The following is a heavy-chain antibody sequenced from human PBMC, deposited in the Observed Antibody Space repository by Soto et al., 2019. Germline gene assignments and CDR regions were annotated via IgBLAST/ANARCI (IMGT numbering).Heavy chain of an antibody. CDR2: ISAYNGNT. CDR1: GYTFTSYG. V-gene: IGHV1-18*01. CDR3: ARAPKRVDFWSGYYGGWFDP. J-gene: IGHJ5*02. D-gene: IGHD3-3*01. Sequence: ASVKVSCKASGYTFTSYGISWVRQAPGQGLEWMGWISAYNGNTNYAQKLQGRVTMTTDTSTSTAYMELRSLRSDDTAVYYCARAPKRVDFWSGYYGGWFDPWGQGTLVTVS.